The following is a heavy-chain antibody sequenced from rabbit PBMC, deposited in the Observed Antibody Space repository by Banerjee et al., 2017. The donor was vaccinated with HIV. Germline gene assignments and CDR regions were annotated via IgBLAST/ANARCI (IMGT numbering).Heavy chain of an antibody. V-gene: IGHV1S45*01. D-gene: IGHD2-1*01. Sequence: QEQLEESGGDLVKPGGSLTLSCKASGFDFSSSYWMCWVRQAPGKGLEWIACIYTGSGSALYVSWAKGRFTITQTSSTTVTLQMTSLTAADTATYFCARNYAVYGDPFNLWGPGTLVTVS. CDR3: ARNYAVYGDPFNL. CDR2: IYTGSGSA. J-gene: IGHJ4*01. CDR1: GFDFSSSYW.